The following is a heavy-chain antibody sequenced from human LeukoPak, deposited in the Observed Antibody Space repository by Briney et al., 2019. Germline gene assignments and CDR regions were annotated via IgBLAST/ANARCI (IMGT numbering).Heavy chain of an antibody. D-gene: IGHD3-9*01. CDR1: GYTFTSYG. J-gene: IGHJ5*02. Sequence: ASVKVSCKASGYTFTSYGISWVRQAPGQGLEWMGWISAYNGNTNYAQKLQGRVTMTTDTSTSTAYMELRSPRSDDTAVYYCARAPPYYDILTGYPEDWFDPWGQGTLVTVSS. CDR2: ISAYNGNT. V-gene: IGHV1-18*01. CDR3: ARAPPYYDILTGYPEDWFDP.